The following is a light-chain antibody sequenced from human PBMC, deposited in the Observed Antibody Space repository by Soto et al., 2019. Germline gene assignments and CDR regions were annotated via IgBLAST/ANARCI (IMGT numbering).Light chain of an antibody. Sequence: QSALTQPASVSGSPGQSITISCTGTSSDVGGYNYVSWYQQHPGKAPKLMIYEVSNRPSGVSNRFSGSKSCNTASLTISGFQAEDEADYYCSSYSSSSTVVFGGGTKLTVL. J-gene: IGLJ2*01. V-gene: IGLV2-14*01. CDR2: EVS. CDR3: SSYSSSSTVV. CDR1: SSDVGGYNY.